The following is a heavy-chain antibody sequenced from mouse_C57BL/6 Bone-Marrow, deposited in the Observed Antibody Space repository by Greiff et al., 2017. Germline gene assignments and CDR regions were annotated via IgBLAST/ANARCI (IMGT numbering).Heavy chain of an antibody. D-gene: IGHD3-2*02. V-gene: IGHV4-1*01. CDR2: INPDSSTI. Sequence: DVKLVESGGGLVQPGGSLKLSCAASGIDFSRYWMSWVRRAPGKGLEWIGEINPDSSTINYAPSLKDKFIISRDNAKNTLYLQMSKVRSEDTALYYCAGPDSSGYVNYAMDYWGQGTSVTVSS. J-gene: IGHJ4*01. CDR3: AGPDSSGYVNYAMDY. CDR1: GIDFSRYW.